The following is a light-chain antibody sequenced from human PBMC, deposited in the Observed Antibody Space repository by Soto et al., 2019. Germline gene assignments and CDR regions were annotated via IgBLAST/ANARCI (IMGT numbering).Light chain of an antibody. J-gene: IGKJ3*01. CDR3: QQRSNWPGT. CDR2: GTS. Sequence: DIVLTQSPDTLSLSPGDRATLSCRASQRVTNSYLVWYQLKPGQSPRLLIYGTSSRATGIPDRFSGSGSGTDFTLTISRLEPEDFAVYYCQQRSNWPGTFGPGTKVDIK. V-gene: IGKV3D-20*02. CDR1: QRVTNSY.